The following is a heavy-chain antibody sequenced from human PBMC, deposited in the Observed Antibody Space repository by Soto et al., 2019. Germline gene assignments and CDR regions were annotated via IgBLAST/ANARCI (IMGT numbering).Heavy chain of an antibody. CDR1: GGSISSYY. J-gene: IGHJ4*02. Sequence: PSETLSLTCTVSGGSISSYYWSWIRQPPGKGLEWIGYIYYSGSTNYNPSLKSRVTISVDTSKNQFSLKLSSVTAADTAVYYCARGPYPYDFWSGSFYYFDYWGQGTLVTVSS. CDR2: IYYSGST. V-gene: IGHV4-59*01. CDR3: ARGPYPYDFWSGSFYYFDY. D-gene: IGHD3-3*01.